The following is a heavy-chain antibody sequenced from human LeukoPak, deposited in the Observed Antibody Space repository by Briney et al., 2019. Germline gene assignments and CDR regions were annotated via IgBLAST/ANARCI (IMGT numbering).Heavy chain of an antibody. CDR2: INHSGST. D-gene: IGHD3-10*01. J-gene: IGHJ4*02. CDR1: GGSFSGYY. Sequence: PSETLSLTCAVYGGSFSGYYWSWIRQPPGKGLQWIGEINHSGSTNYNPSLKSRVTISVDTSKNQFSLKLSSVTAADTAVYYCARGESQIIWFGENYFDYWGQRTLVTVSS. V-gene: IGHV4-34*01. CDR3: ARGESQIIWFGENYFDY.